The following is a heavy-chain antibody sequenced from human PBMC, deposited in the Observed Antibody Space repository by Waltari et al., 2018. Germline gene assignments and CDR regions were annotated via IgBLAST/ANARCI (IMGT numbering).Heavy chain of an antibody. Sequence: QVQLVESGGGVVQPGESLRLSCAASGFTFNYYAMHWVRQAPGKGLEWGSVISYYGSDEYYADSMKGRFTISRDNSKNTLYLQMSSLRREDTAVYYCAFWLGEPYSENALDTWGQGTMVTVSS. D-gene: IGHD3-10*01. CDR2: ISYYGSDE. CDR1: GFTFNYYA. CDR3: AFWLGEPYSENALDT. J-gene: IGHJ3*02. V-gene: IGHV3-30*03.